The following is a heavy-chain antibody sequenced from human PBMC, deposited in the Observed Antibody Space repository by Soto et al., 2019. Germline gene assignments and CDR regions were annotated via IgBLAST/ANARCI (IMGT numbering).Heavy chain of an antibody. CDR2: IYHSGST. J-gene: IGHJ4*02. CDR1: GGSISSGGYS. Sequence: SETLSLTCAVSGGSISSGGYSWSWIRQPPGKGLEWIGYIYHSGSTYYNPSLKSRVTISVDRSKNQFSLKLSSVTAADTAVYYCARGGGPADFWSGYHIDYWGQGTLVTVSS. V-gene: IGHV4-30-2*01. CDR3: ARGGGPADFWSGYHIDY. D-gene: IGHD3-3*01.